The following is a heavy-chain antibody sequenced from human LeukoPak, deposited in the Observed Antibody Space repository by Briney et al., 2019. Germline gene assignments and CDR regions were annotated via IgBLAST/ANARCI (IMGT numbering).Heavy chain of an antibody. CDR3: ASPPPYYYDSPTLDAFDI. CDR2: ISYDGSNK. J-gene: IGHJ3*02. CDR1: GFTFSSYA. Sequence: GSLRLSCAASGFTFSSYAMHWVRQAPGKGLEWVAVISYDGSNKYYADSVKGRFTISRDNSKNTLYLQMNSLRAEDTAVYYCASPPPYYYDSPTLDAFDIWGQGTMVTVSS. V-gene: IGHV3-30-3*01. D-gene: IGHD3-22*01.